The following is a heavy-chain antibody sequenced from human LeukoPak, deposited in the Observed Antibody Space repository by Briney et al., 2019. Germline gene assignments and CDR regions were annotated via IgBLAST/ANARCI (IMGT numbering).Heavy chain of an antibody. J-gene: IGHJ4*02. Sequence: SETLSLTCTVSGGSISSSSYYWGWIRQPPGKGLEWIGSIYYSGSTYYNPSLKSRVTISVDTSKNQFSLKLSSVTAADTAVYYCARGGYYGSGLGYWGQGTLVTVSS. D-gene: IGHD3-10*01. CDR2: IYYSGST. V-gene: IGHV4-39*07. CDR1: GGSISSSSYY. CDR3: ARGGYYGSGLGY.